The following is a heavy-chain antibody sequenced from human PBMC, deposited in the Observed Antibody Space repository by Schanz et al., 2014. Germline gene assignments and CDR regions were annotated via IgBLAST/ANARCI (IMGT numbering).Heavy chain of an antibody. J-gene: IGHJ3*02. CDR1: GFSFSDYG. CDR2: IRQDVRAK. CDR3: AKDMHKDYGGKPQAFDI. D-gene: IGHD4-17*01. Sequence: QVQLVESGGGVVQPGRSLRLSCAGSGFSFSDYGMHWVRQAPGRGLEWVANIRQDVRAKYYVDSVKGRFTISRDNSKNTLDLQMNSLRDEDTALYYCAKDMHKDYGGKPQAFDIWGQGTMVTVSS. V-gene: IGHV3-33*06.